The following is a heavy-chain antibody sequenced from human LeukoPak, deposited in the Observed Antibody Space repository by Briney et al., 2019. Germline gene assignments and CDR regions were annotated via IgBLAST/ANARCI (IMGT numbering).Heavy chain of an antibody. CDR1: GFTFSTYW. J-gene: IGHJ4*02. V-gene: IGHV3-7*01. D-gene: IGHD3-3*01. CDR3: ARDRNTDFWSGYYTNYFDY. CDR2: IKQDGSEK. Sequence: GGSLRLSCAVSGFTFSTYWMTWVRQAPGKGLEWVANIKQDGSEKYYVDSVKGRFTISRDNAKNSLHLQMNGLRAEDTAVYYCARDRNTDFWSGYYTNYFDYWGQGTLVTVSS.